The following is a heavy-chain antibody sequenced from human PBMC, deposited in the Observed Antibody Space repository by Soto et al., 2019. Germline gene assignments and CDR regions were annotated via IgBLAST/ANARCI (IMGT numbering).Heavy chain of an antibody. CDR1: GGSISSYY. V-gene: IGHV4-59*01. CDR2: IYYSGST. D-gene: IGHD2-8*01. Sequence: SETLSLTCTVSGGSISSYYWSWIRQPPGKGLEWIGYIYYSGSTNYNPSLKSRVTISVDTSKNQFSLKLSSVTAADTAVYYCARQYCTNGVCYRGGEDYYYGMDVWGQGTTVTVSS. CDR3: ARQYCTNGVCYRGGEDYYYGMDV. J-gene: IGHJ6*02.